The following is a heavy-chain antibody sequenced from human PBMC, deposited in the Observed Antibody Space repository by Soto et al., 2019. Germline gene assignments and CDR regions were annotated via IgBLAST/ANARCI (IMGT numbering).Heavy chain of an antibody. V-gene: IGHV3-23*01. J-gene: IGHJ4*02. CDR3: ANYYGSSTRYFDY. CDR1: GFTFSSYA. Sequence: PGGSLRLSCAASGFTFSSYAMSWVRQAPGKGLEWVSAISGGGGSTYYADSVKGRFTISRDNSKNTLYLQMNSLRAEDTAVYYCANYYGSSTRYFDYWGQGTLVTVSS. CDR2: ISGGGGST. D-gene: IGHD3-10*01.